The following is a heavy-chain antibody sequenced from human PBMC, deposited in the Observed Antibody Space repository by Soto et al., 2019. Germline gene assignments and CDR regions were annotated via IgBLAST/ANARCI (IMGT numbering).Heavy chain of an antibody. D-gene: IGHD1-1*01. Sequence: PSETLSLTCTVSGGSISNYYWSWIRQPPGKGLEWIGYLAYSGSPNYSPSLKSRVTISLDGSKNQFSVKLSSVTAADTAVYYCARITTFLTFDIWGQGTMVTVSS. CDR3: ARITTFLTFDI. V-gene: IGHV4-59*01. J-gene: IGHJ3*02. CDR2: LAYSGSP. CDR1: GGSISNYY.